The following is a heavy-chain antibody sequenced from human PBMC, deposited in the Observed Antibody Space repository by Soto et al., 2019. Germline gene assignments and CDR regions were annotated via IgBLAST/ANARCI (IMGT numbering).Heavy chain of an antibody. D-gene: IGHD2-21*01. CDR1: GFSFSSYA. Sequence: EVQLVESGGGLVQPGGSLRLSCAASGFSFSSYAMHWVRQAPGKGLEYVSAITSNGGNTDYASSVKGRFTISRDNSKNTLYLQMGSLRAEDMAVYYCVRRIPFGYGMDVWGQGTTLTVSS. CDR2: ITSNGGNT. V-gene: IGHV3-64*01. CDR3: VRRIPFGYGMDV. J-gene: IGHJ6*02.